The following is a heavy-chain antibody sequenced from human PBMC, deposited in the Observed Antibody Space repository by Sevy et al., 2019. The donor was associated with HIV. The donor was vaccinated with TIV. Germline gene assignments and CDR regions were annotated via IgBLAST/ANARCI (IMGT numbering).Heavy chain of an antibody. CDR1: GFTFSSYS. D-gene: IGHD3-3*01. CDR2: ISSSSSTI. J-gene: IGHJ5*02. V-gene: IGHV3-48*01. CDR3: ARFGVVIMSGNTTPDDP. Sequence: GGSLRLSCAASGFTFSSYSMNWVRQAPGKGLEWVSYISSSSSTIYYADSVKGRFTISRDNAKNSLYLQMNSLRAEDTAVYYCARFGVVIMSGNTTPDDPWGQGTLVTVSS.